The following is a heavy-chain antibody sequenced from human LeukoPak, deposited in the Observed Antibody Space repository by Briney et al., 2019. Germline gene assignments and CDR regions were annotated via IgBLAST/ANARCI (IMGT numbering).Heavy chain of an antibody. CDR2: IYTSGST. V-gene: IGHV4-59*10. Sequence: SETPSLTCAVYGGSFSGYYWSWIRQPPGKGLEWIGRIYTSGSTNYNPSLKSRVTMSVDTSKNQFSLKLSSVTAADTAVYYCARDGDYYGSGSYHWFDPWGQGTLVTVSS. J-gene: IGHJ5*02. CDR1: GGSFSGYY. D-gene: IGHD3-10*01. CDR3: ARDGDYYGSGSYHWFDP.